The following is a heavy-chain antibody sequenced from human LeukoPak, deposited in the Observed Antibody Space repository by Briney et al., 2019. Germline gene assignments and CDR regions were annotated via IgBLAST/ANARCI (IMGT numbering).Heavy chain of an antibody. CDR1: GGSISSYY. V-gene: IGHV4-59*01. CDR2: IYYSGST. J-gene: IGHJ3*02. CDR3: ARDRAYCSGGSCYDDAFDI. Sequence: SETLSLTCTVSGGSISSYYWSWIRQPPGKGLEWIGYIYYSGSTNYNPSLKSRVTISVDTSKNQFSLKLSSVTAADTAVYYCARDRAYCSGGSCYDDAFDIWGQGTMVIVSS. D-gene: IGHD2-15*01.